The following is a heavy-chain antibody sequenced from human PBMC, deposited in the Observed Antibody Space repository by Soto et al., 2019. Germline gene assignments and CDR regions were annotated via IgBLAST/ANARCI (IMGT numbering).Heavy chain of an antibody. V-gene: IGHV3-73*01. J-gene: IGHJ4*02. D-gene: IGHD3-22*01. CDR2: IRSKANSYAT. Sequence: HPGGSLRLSCAASGFTFSGSAMHWVRQASGKGLQWVGRIRSKANSYATSYDASVKGRFTISRDDSKNTAYLQMNSLRTEDTAVYYCTRRYFYDSSGYYMDDFWGQGTLDTGSS. CDR3: TRRYFYDSSGYYMDDF. CDR1: GFTFSGSA.